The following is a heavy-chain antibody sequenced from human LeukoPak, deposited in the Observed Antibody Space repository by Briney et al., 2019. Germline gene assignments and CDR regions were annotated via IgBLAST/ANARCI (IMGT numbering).Heavy chain of an antibody. J-gene: IGHJ4*02. D-gene: IGHD4-11*01. Sequence: PGGSRRLSCAASGFTFGDYAMYWVRQAPGKGLEWVSLISWDVGSTYYAASVKGRFTISRDNSKNSLYLQMNSLRAEDTALYYCAKSDYSNHYFDYWGQGTLVTVSS. CDR1: GFTFGDYA. CDR2: ISWDVGST. V-gene: IGHV3-43D*03. CDR3: AKSDYSNHYFDY.